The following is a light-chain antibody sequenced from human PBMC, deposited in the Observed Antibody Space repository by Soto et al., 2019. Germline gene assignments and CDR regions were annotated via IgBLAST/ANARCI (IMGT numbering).Light chain of an antibody. J-gene: IGKJ1*01. V-gene: IGKV3-20*01. CDR1: QSVTNNY. CDR3: QQYGSTPWT. Sequence: EIALTQSPGTLSLSPGERATLSCRARQSVTNNYLAWYQQKPGQAPRLLIYDVSSRATGIPDRFSGSGSGTDFTLTISRLEPEDFAVYFCQQYGSTPWTFGLGTKVEIK. CDR2: DVS.